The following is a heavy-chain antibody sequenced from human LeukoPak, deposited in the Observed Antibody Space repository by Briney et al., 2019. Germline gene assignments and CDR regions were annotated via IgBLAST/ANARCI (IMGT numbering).Heavy chain of an antibody. D-gene: IGHD3-9*01. CDR1: GGSFSGYY. CDR3: AGGLKRRYFDWLLPTYFDY. J-gene: IGHJ4*02. V-gene: IGHV4-34*01. CDR2: INHSGST. Sequence: SETLSLTCAVYGGSFSGYYWSSIRQPPGKGLEWIGEINHSGSTNYNPSLKSRVTISVDTSKNQFSLKLSSVTAADTAVYYCAGGLKRRYFDWLLPTYFDYWGQGTLVTVSS.